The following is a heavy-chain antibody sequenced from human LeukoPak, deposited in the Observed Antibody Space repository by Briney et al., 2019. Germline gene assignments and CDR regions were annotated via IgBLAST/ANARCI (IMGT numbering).Heavy chain of an antibody. Sequence: GGSLRLSCEASGFTFRSYWMHWVRQAPGKGLMWVSRIETDGSSTNYADSVKGRFTISRDNARNTVYLQMDSLRADDTAVYYCARDPSSWNGFFDSWGQGTLVTVSS. CDR2: IETDGSST. D-gene: IGHD6-13*01. CDR3: ARDPSSWNGFFDS. CDR1: GFTFRSYW. J-gene: IGHJ5*01. V-gene: IGHV3-74*01.